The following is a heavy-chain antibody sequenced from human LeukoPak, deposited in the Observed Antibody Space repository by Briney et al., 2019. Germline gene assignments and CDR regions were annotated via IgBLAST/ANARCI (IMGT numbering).Heavy chain of an antibody. CDR2: ILNDGINK. CDR1: GFTFSNYG. D-gene: IGHD5-24*01. Sequence: PGGSLRLSCAASGFTFSNYGMHWVRQAPGKGLEWVAVILNDGINKNYADSVKGRFTISRDNSKNTLYLQMNSLRAEDTAVYYCARVRGGYYFDYWGQGTLVTVSS. CDR3: ARVRGGYYFDY. V-gene: IGHV3-33*08. J-gene: IGHJ4*02.